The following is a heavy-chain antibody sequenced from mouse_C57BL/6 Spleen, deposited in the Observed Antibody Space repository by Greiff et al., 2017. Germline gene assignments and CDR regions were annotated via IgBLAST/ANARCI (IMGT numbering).Heavy chain of an antibody. D-gene: IGHD1-1*01. CDR2: IHPSDSDT. CDR1: GYTFTSYC. J-gene: IGHJ2*01. V-gene: IGHV1-74*01. CDR3: AITDGSSSFDY. Sequence: QVQLQQPGAELVKPGASVKVSCKASGYTFTSYCMHWVKQRPGQGLDWIGRIHPSDSDTNYNQKFKGKATLPVDKSSSTAYMQLSSLNSEDSAVYYGAITDGSSSFDYWGQGTTLTASS.